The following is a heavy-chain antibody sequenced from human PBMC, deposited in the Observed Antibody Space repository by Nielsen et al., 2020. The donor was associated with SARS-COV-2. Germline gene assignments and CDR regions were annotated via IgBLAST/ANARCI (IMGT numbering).Heavy chain of an antibody. CDR2: IYHSGNT. V-gene: IGHV4-4*02. CDR1: GGSISSSNW. J-gene: IGHJ6*02. D-gene: IGHD3-3*01. CDR3: ARGSTIFGVVTTGVDV. Sequence: GSLRLSCAVSGGSISSSNWWSWVRQPPGKGLEWIGEIYHSGNTNYNPSLKSRVTISVDKSKNQFSLQLSSVTAADTAVYYCARGSTIFGVVTTGVDVWGQGTTVTVSS.